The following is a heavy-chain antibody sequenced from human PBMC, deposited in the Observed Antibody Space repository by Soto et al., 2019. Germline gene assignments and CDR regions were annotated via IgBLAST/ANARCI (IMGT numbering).Heavy chain of an antibody. D-gene: IGHD2-8*01. CDR2: IKSKTDGGTT. J-gene: IGHJ6*02. CDR1: GFTFSNAW. V-gene: IGHV3-15*01. Sequence: GGSLRLSCAASGFTFSNAWMSWVRQAPGKGLEWVGRIKSKTDGGTTDYAAPVKGRFTISRDDSKNTLYLQMNSLKTEDTAVYYCTTPNILMVCASCYGMDVWGQGTTVTV. CDR3: TTPNILMVCASCYGMDV.